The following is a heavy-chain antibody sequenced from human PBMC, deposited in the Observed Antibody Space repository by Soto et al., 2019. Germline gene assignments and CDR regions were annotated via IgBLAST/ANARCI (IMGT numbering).Heavy chain of an antibody. CDR3: AKNSKNSGASKYDT. D-gene: IGHD4-17*01. CDR2: ISGNGGNT. V-gene: IGHV3-23*01. CDR1: RFTFSSYA. J-gene: IGHJ5*02. Sequence: GGSLRLSCAASRFTFSSYAMSWVRQAPGKGLEWVSSISGNGGNTYYADSVKGRFTISRDNSKNTLYLQMNSLRAEDTAVYYCAKNSKNSGASKYDTWGQGAVVTVSS.